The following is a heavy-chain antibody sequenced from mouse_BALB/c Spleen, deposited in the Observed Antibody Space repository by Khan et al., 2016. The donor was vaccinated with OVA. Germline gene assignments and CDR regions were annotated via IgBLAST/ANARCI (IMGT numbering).Heavy chain of an antibody. D-gene: IGHD3-2*01. CDR2: ISNLAYSI. CDR3: ARDPLDSSALDY. V-gene: IGHV5-15*02. CDR1: GFTFSDYG. Sequence: EVKLMESGGGLVQPGGSRKLSCAASGFTFSDYGMAWVRQAPGKGPEWVAFISNLAYSIYYADTVTGRFTISRENAKNTLYLEMSSLRSEDTAMYYCARDPLDSSALDYWGQGTTLTVSS. J-gene: IGHJ2*01.